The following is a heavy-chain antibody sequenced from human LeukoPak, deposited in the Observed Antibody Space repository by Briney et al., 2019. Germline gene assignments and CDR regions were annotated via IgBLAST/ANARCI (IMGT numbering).Heavy chain of an antibody. CDR3: ARDEVGLTMIVGDY. Sequence: GSSVKVSCKASGGTFSSYAISWVRQAPGQGLEWMGWISAYNGNTNYAQKLQGRVTMTTDTSTSTAYMELRSLRSDDTAVYYCARDEVGLTMIVGDYWGQGTLVTVSS. J-gene: IGHJ4*02. CDR1: GGTFSSYA. D-gene: IGHD3-22*01. V-gene: IGHV1-18*01. CDR2: ISAYNGNT.